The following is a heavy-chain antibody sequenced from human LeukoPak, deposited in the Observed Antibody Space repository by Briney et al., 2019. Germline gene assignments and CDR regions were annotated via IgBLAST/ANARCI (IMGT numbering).Heavy chain of an antibody. CDR3: ARELSQIVWGGLDY. J-gene: IGHJ4*02. CDR1: GFTFSSYG. V-gene: IGHV3-33*05. CDR2: IQNDASTE. Sequence: GGSLRLSCAASGFTFSSYGMHWVRQAPGKGLEWVAVIQNDASTENFADSVKGRFTISRDNSKNTVFLQMNSLRVEDTAVYYCARELSQIVWGGLDYGGQGTLVSVSS. D-gene: IGHD2-21*01.